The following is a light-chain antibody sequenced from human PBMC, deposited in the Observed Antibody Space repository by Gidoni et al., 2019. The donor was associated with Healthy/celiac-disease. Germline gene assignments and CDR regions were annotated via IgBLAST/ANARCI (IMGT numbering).Light chain of an antibody. CDR3: QQYCSSPLS. CDR2: GAS. J-gene: IGKJ4*01. Sequence: EIVLTQSPGTLSLSPGERATLSCRASQSVSSSYLAWYQQKPGQAPRLLIYGASSRATGIPARFSGSGSGTDFTLTISSLEPEDFAVYYCQQYCSSPLSFGGGTKVEIK. CDR1: QSVSSSY. V-gene: IGKV3-20*01.